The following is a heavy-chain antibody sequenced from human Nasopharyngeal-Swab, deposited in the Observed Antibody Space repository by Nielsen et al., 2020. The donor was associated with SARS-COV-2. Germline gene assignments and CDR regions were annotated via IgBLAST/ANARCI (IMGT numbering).Heavy chain of an antibody. CDR3: ARGPYSGSYYLPRSSPVLFDY. CDR2: IYYSGST. D-gene: IGHD1-26*01. CDR1: GGSISSSSYY. Sequence: SETLSLTCTVSGGSISSSSYYWGWIRQPPGKGLEWIGSIYYSGSTYYNPSLKSRVTISVDTSKNQFSLKLSSVTAADTAVYYCARGPYSGSYYLPRSSPVLFDYWGQGTLVTVSS. V-gene: IGHV4-39*07. J-gene: IGHJ4*02.